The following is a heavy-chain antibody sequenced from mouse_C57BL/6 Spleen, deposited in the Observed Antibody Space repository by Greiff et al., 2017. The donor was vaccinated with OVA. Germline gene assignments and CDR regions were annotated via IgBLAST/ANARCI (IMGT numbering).Heavy chain of an antibody. J-gene: IGHJ4*01. CDR3: ARDLLPVYYAMDY. D-gene: IGHD2-1*01. CDR1: GFTFSDYY. V-gene: IGHV5-16*01. Sequence: EVKVVESEGGLVQPGRSMKLSCTASGFTFSDYYMAWVRQVPEKGLEWVANINYDGSSTYYLDSLKSRFIISRDNAKNILYLQMSSLKSEDTATYYCARDLLPVYYAMDYWGQGTSVTVSS. CDR2: INYDGSST.